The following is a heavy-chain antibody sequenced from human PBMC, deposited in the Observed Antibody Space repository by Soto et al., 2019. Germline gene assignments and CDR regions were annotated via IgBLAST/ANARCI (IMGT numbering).Heavy chain of an antibody. CDR3: ASLQVPGNFDY. CDR1: GGSIRSSNYY. D-gene: IGHD6-13*01. Sequence: QLQLQESGPGLVKPSETLSLTCNVSGGSIRSSNYYWAWVRQPPGKGLEWIANIYYSGDTYSHPSLRNRLTVSGDTSKNHFSLKLSSLTDADTAMYYCASLQVPGNFDYWGQGTLVTVSS. V-gene: IGHV4-39*02. J-gene: IGHJ4*02. CDR2: IYYSGDT.